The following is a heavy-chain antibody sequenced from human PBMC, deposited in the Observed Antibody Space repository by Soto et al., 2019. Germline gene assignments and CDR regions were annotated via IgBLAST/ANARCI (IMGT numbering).Heavy chain of an antibody. J-gene: IGHJ6*02. D-gene: IGHD3-22*01. CDR2: INPSGGST. CDR1: GYTFTSYY. CDR3: ARDFHYDSSVYYSSQYCYYVIDV. Sequence: ASVKVSCKASGYTFTSYYMHWVRQAPGQGLEWMGIINPSGGSTSYAQKFQGRVTMTRDTSTSTVYMELSSLRSEDTAVYYCARDFHYDSSVYYSSQYCYYVIDVWGQGTTVTVSS. V-gene: IGHV1-46*01.